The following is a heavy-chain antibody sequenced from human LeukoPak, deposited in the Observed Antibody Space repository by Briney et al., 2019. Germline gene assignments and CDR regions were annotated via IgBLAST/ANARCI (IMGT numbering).Heavy chain of an antibody. V-gene: IGHV3-7*01. D-gene: IGHD6-13*01. CDR3: GRYSSSFDY. Sequence: GGSLRLSCAASGLTFSPYWMNWVRQAPGKGLEWVANIKEDGSEKYYVDSVKGRFTISRDNAKNSLYLQMNSLRAEDTAVYYCGRYSSSFDYWGQGILVTVSS. CDR2: IKEDGSEK. J-gene: IGHJ4*02. CDR1: GLTFSPYW.